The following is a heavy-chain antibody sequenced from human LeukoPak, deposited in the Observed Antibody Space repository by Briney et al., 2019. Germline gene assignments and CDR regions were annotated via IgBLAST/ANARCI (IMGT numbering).Heavy chain of an antibody. CDR3: AVAYGGYDWEGGFDY. D-gene: IGHD5-12*01. J-gene: IGHJ4*02. CDR2: TSYDGSNK. V-gene: IGHV3-30*03. Sequence: GGSLRLSCAASGFIFSTYGMHWVRQAPGKGLEWVALTSYDGSNKHYADSVKGRFTISKDNSKNTLYLQMNSLRAEDTAVYYCAVAYGGYDWEGGFDYWGQGTLVTVSS. CDR1: GFIFSTYG.